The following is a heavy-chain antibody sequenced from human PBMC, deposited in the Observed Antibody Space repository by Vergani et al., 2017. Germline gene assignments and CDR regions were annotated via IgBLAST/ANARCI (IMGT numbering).Heavy chain of an antibody. CDR1: GYSFTSYW. Sequence: EVQLVQSGAEVKKPGESLKISCKGSGYSFTSYWIGWVRQMPGKGLEWMGIIYPGDSDTRYSPSFPGPVTISADKSISTAYLQWRSLKASDTAMYYCARQLITIVRGVPNPLDWYFDLWGRGTLVTVSS. CDR3: ARQLITIVRGVPNPLDWYFDL. D-gene: IGHD3-10*01. J-gene: IGHJ2*01. CDR2: IYPGDSDT. V-gene: IGHV5-51*01.